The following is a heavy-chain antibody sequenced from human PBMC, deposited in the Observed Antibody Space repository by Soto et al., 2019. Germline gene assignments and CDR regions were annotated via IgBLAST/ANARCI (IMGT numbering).Heavy chain of an antibody. J-gene: IGHJ6*02. CDR3: ARDGEECTLVRGDRYGMDV. CDR2: IIPILGIA. CDR1: GGTFSSYT. V-gene: IGHV1-69*08. D-gene: IGHD3-10*01. Sequence: QVQLVQSGAEVKKPGSSVKVSCKASGGTFSSYTISWVRQAPGQGLEWMGRIIPILGIANYAQKFQGRVTITADKSTSTAYMELSSLRSEDTAMYYCARDGEECTLVRGDRYGMDVWGQGNTVNVSS.